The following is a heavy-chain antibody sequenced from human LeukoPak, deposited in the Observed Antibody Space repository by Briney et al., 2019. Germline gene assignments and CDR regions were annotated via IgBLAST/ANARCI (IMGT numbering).Heavy chain of an antibody. V-gene: IGHV3-48*04. D-gene: IGHD3-22*01. J-gene: IGHJ4*02. Sequence: SGGSLRLSCEASGFSFSSYSMNWVRQAPGKGLEWVSYVSSSTTIRDYADSVKGRFTISRDNAKNSLYLQMNSLRAEDTAVYYCARDRDSSGYPNPYFDYWGQGTLVTVSS. CDR3: ARDRDSSGYPNPYFDY. CDR2: VSSSTTIR. CDR1: GFSFSSYS.